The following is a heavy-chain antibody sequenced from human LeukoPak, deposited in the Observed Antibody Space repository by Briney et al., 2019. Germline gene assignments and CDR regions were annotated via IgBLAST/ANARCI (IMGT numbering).Heavy chain of an antibody. Sequence: PPETLSLTCTLTVGSTSDPYTCVIRQPPGRELECIGYIYYTVDTNYNPSLKSRVTLSSHTSKHPFSQKRSPVTAADTGVYSCASRLGDRPVYYFYPWGHREPLS. CDR2: IYYTVDT. CDR3: ASRLGDRPVYYFYP. CDR1: VGSTSDPY. D-gene: IGHD2-8*01. J-gene: IGHJ5*02. V-gene: IGHV4-59*08.